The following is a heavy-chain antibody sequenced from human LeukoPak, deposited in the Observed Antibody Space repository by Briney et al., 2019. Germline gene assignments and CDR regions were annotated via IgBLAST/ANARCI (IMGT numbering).Heavy chain of an antibody. Sequence: GGSLRLSCAASGFSFSTYCMHWVRQAPGKGPMWVSRICPDGTVTNYADSVKAQFSISRDNARNTVYLQMNSLRAEDTAVYYCVRDFRSADYWGQGTLVTVSS. V-gene: IGHV3-74*01. CDR2: ICPDGTVT. CDR3: VRDFRSADY. J-gene: IGHJ4*02. CDR1: GFSFSTYC.